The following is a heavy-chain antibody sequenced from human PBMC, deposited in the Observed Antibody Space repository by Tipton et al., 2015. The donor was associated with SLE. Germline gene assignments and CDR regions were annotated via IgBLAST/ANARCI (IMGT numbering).Heavy chain of an antibody. CDR2: VNHSGST. J-gene: IGHJ4*02. CDR3: ARCTIFGVVRGSFDS. D-gene: IGHD3-3*01. CDR1: GGPFSDYF. V-gene: IGHV4-34*01. Sequence: TLSLTCAVYGGPFSDYFWTWIRQSPGKGLEWIGDVNHSGSTDYHPSLKSRLTMSVDTSKNQFSLKLTSVTAADTALYYCARCTIFGVVRGSFDSWGQGTLVTVS.